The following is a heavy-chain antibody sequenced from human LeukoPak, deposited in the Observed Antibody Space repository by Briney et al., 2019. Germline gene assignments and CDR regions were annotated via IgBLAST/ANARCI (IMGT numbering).Heavy chain of an antibody. CDR1: GYTFINYG. D-gene: IGHD2-2*01. Sequence: ASVKVSCKASGYTFINYGITWVRQAPGQGLEGMGIINPSGGSTSYAQKFQGRVTMTRDMSTSTVYMELSSLRSEDTAVYYCAREEDIVVVPAARGGGFDYWGQGTLVTVSS. J-gene: IGHJ4*02. V-gene: IGHV1-46*01. CDR2: INPSGGST. CDR3: AREEDIVVVPAARGGGFDY.